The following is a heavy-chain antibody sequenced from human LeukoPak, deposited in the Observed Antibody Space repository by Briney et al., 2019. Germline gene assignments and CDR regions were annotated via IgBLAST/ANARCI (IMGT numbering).Heavy chain of an antibody. D-gene: IGHD6-19*01. Sequence: GGSLRLSCSASGFTFSSYAMHWVRQAPGKGLEYVSAISSNGGSTYYADSVKGRFTISRDNSKNTLYLQMSSLRAEDTAVYYCVKEGYSSGWSFRYFDYWGQGTLATVSS. CDR3: VKEGYSSGWSFRYFDY. CDR2: ISSNGGST. V-gene: IGHV3-64D*06. J-gene: IGHJ4*02. CDR1: GFTFSSYA.